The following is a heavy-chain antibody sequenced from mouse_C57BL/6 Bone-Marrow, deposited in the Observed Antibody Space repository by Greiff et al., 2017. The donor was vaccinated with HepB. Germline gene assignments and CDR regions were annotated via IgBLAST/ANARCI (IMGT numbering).Heavy chain of an antibody. Sequence: QVQLQQSGAELARPGASVKMSCKASGYTFTSYTMHWVKQRPGQGLEWIGYINPSSGYTKYNQKFKDKATLTADKTSSTAYMQLSRLTSEDSAVYYCARPYYYGSSLFAYWGQGTLVTVSA. V-gene: IGHV1-4*01. CDR1: GYTFTSYT. J-gene: IGHJ3*01. D-gene: IGHD1-1*01. CDR3: ARPYYYGSSLFAY. CDR2: INPSSGYT.